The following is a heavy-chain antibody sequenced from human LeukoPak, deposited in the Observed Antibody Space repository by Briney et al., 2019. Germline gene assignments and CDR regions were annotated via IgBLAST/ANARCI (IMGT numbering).Heavy chain of an antibody. Sequence: PGGSLRLSCAASGFTVSSNYMSWVRQAPGKGLEWVSAISGSGGSTYYADSVKGRFTISRDNSKNTLYLQMNSLRAEDTAVYYCAKDRGLRLGELYDYWGQGTLVTVSS. V-gene: IGHV3-23*01. CDR2: ISGSGGST. J-gene: IGHJ4*02. CDR1: GFTVSSNY. CDR3: AKDRGLRLGELYDY. D-gene: IGHD3-16*01.